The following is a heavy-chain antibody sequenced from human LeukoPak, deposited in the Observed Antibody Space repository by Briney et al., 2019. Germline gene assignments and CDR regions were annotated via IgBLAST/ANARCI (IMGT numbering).Heavy chain of an antibody. Sequence: GGSLRLSCAASGFTLDDYGMHCVRQAPGKGLEWVSLISGDGGSTYYADSVKGRFTIFRDNSENSLYLQMNSLRTEDTALYYCARDNRGFDYWGQGTLVTVSS. CDR1: GFTLDDYG. J-gene: IGHJ4*02. V-gene: IGHV3-43*02. CDR2: ISGDGGST. CDR3: ARDNRGFDY.